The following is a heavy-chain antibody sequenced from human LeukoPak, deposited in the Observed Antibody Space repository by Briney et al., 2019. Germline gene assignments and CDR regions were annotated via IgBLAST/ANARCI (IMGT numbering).Heavy chain of an antibody. V-gene: IGHV3-21*01. D-gene: IGHD5-18*01. J-gene: IGHJ4*02. CDR1: GCTFSSYS. CDR3: ARDTAMAFDY. CDR2: ISSSSSYI. Sequence: GGSLRLSCAASGCTFSSYSMNWVRQAPGKGLEWVSSISSSSSYIYYADSVKGRFTISRDNAKNSLYLQMDSLRAEDTAVYYCARDTAMAFDYWGQGTLVTVSS.